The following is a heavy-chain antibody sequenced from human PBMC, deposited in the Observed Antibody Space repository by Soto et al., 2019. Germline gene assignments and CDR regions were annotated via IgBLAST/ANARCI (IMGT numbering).Heavy chain of an antibody. CDR1: GFTFSSYA. CDR2: ISGSGGST. Sequence: GGSLRLSCAASGFTFSSYAMSWVRQALGKGLEWVSAISGSGGSTYYADSVKGRFTISRDNSKNTLYLQMNSLRAEDTAVYYCAKGGLGYSSSGVDYWGQGTLVTVSS. J-gene: IGHJ4*02. V-gene: IGHV3-23*01. CDR3: AKGGLGYSSSGVDY. D-gene: IGHD6-6*01.